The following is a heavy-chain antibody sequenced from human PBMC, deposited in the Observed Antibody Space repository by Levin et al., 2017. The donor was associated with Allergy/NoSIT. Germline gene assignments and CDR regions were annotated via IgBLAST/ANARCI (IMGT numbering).Heavy chain of an antibody. J-gene: IGHJ4*02. CDR3: ARDGIMITFGGVIAQIFDY. D-gene: IGHD3-16*02. Sequence: ASVKVSCKASGYTFTSYYMHWVRQAPGQGLEWMGIINPSGGSTTYTQKFQARVTVTRDTSTSTVYMELSSLRSEDTAVYYCARDGIMITFGGVIAQIFDYWGQGTLVTVSS. CDR1: GYTFTSYY. V-gene: IGHV1-46*01. CDR2: INPSGGST.